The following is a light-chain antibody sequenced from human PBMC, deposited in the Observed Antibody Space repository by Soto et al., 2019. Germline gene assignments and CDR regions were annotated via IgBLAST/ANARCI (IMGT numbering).Light chain of an antibody. CDR2: GAS. CDR3: QQYNNWPWT. CDR1: QSVSSN. V-gene: IGKV3-15*01. Sequence: IVLTQSPGTVSLSPEERATLSCRASQSVSSNLAWYQQKPGQAPRLLIYGASTRATGIPARFSGSGSGTEFTLTISSLQSEDFAVYYCQQYNNWPWTFGQGTKVDI. J-gene: IGKJ1*01.